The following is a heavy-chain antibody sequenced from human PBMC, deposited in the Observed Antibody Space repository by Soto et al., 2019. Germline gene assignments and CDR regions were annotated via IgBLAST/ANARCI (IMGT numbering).Heavy chain of an antibody. Sequence: ASVKVSCKASGYTFTGYYMHWVRQAPGQGLEWMGWINPNSGGTNYAQKFQGRVTMTRDTSISTAYMELSRLRSDDTAVYYCARSWQLVVNYYYGMDVWGQGTTVTVSS. V-gene: IGHV1-2*02. J-gene: IGHJ6*02. CDR1: GYTFTGYY. D-gene: IGHD6-6*01. CDR2: INPNSGGT. CDR3: ARSWQLVVNYYYGMDV.